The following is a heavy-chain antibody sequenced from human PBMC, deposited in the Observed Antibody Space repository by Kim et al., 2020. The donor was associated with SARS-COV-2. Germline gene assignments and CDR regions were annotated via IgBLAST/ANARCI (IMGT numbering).Heavy chain of an antibody. Sequence: SETLSLTCTVSGGSISSSSYYWGWIRQPPGKGLEWIGSIYYSGSTYYNPSLKSRVTISVDTSKNQFSLKLSSVTAADTAVYYCARGAVNYDILTGYYIGPEFVDVWGQGTTLTVSS. CDR1: GGSISSSSYY. CDR2: IYYSGST. J-gene: IGHJ6*02. V-gene: IGHV4-39*07. CDR3: ARGAVNYDILTGYYIGPEFVDV. D-gene: IGHD3-9*01.